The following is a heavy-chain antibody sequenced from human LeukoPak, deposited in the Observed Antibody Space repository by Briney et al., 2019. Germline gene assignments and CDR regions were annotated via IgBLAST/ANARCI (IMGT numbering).Heavy chain of an antibody. CDR2: INHSGST. V-gene: IGHV4-34*01. Sequence: PSETLSLTCAVYGGSFSGYYWSWIRQPPGKGLEWIGEINHSGSTNYNPSLKSRVTISVDTSKNQFSLKLSSVTAADTAVYYCARSRTGGPSPNYWGQGTLVTVSS. D-gene: IGHD2-15*01. CDR1: GGSFSGYY. J-gene: IGHJ4*02. CDR3: ARSRTGGPSPNY.